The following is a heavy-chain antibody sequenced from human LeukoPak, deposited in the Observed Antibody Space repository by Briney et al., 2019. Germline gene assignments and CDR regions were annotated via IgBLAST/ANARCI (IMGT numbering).Heavy chain of an antibody. V-gene: IGHV4-59*01. Sequence: SETLSLTCTVSGASISSYYWSWIRQPPGRGLEWIGYIYYSGSTNYNPSLKSRVTISLDTSKNQFSLKLRSVTAADTAVYYCATRKLGNDYWGQGTLVTVSS. CDR3: ATRKLGNDY. CDR1: GASISSYY. CDR2: IYYSGST. J-gene: IGHJ4*02. D-gene: IGHD7-27*01.